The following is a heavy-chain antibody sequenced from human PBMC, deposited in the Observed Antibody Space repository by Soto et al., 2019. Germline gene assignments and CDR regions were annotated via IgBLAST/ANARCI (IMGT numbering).Heavy chain of an antibody. Sequence: SETLSLTCTVSGGSISNYYWSWIRQPPGKGLEWIGYIYSSGSTNYSPSLTSRVTMSVDTSKSQSSLKLSSVTATDTAVYYCARQLGYCSGGNCYFDYWGPGTLVTVSS. D-gene: IGHD2-15*01. CDR1: GGSISNYY. V-gene: IGHV4-59*08. CDR3: ARQLGYCSGGNCYFDY. CDR2: IYSSGST. J-gene: IGHJ4*02.